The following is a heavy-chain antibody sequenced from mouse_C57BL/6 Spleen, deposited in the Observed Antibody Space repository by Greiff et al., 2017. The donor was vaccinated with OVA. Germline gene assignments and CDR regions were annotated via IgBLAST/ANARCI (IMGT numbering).Heavy chain of an antibody. J-gene: IGHJ2*01. CDR1: GYTFTSYW. Sequence: QVQLKQPGAELVRPGSSVKLSCKASGYTFTSYWMDWVKQRPGQGLEWIGNIYPSDSETHYNQKFKDKATLTVDKSSSTAYMQLSSLTSEDSAVYYCARWGGNYYFDYWGQGTTLTVSS. D-gene: IGHD2-1*01. CDR2: IYPSDSET. CDR3: ARWGGNYYFDY. V-gene: IGHV1-61*01.